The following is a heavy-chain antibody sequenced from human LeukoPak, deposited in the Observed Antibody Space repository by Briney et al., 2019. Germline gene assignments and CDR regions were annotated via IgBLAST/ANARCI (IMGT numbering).Heavy chain of an antibody. CDR2: IYYTGNT. V-gene: IGHV4-39*07. D-gene: IGHD6-13*01. CDR1: GGSISSSTYY. J-gene: IGHJ5*02. Sequence: SETLSLTCTVSGGSISSSTYYWGWIRQPPGKGLECIGTIYYTGNTNYNPSLKSRVSISVDTSNNHFSLTLSSVTAADTAVYYCARGEDSSSWYGEGNWFDPWGQGTLVTVSS. CDR3: ARGEDSSSWYGEGNWFDP.